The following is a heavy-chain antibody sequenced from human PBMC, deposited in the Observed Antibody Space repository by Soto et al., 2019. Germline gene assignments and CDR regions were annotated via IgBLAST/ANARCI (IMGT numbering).Heavy chain of an antibody. J-gene: IGHJ4*02. V-gene: IGHV3-11*06. CDR1: GFTFSDYY. D-gene: IGHD2-2*01. CDR2: ISSSSSYT. Sequence: GGSLRLSCAASGFTFSDYYMSWIRQAPGKGLEWVSYISSSSSYTNYADSVKGRFTISRDNAKNSLYLQMNSLRAEDTAVYYCARDGRYCSSTSCLSQNYFDYWGQGTLVTVSS. CDR3: ARDGRYCSSTSCLSQNYFDY.